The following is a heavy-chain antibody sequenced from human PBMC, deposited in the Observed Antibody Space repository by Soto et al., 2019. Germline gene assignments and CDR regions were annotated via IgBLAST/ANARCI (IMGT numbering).Heavy chain of an antibody. V-gene: IGHV3-48*01. Sequence: EVQLVESGGGLVQPGGSLRLSCAASGFTFSSYSMNWVRQAPGKGLEWVSYISSSSSTIYYADSVKGRFTISRDNAKXXXXXXXXXXXXEXXXXXXXXXXMITFGEADYWGQGTLVTVSS. CDR1: GFTFSSYS. CDR2: ISSSSSTI. CDR3: XXXMITFGEADY. D-gene: IGHD3-16*01. J-gene: IGHJ4*02.